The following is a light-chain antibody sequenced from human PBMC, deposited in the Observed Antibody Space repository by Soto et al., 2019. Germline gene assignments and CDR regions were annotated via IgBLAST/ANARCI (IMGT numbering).Light chain of an antibody. V-gene: IGKV3-15*01. Sequence: EIVMTQSPATLSVSPGERATISCRASQSVSSNLAWYQQKPGQAPRLLIYGASTRATGIPARFSGSGSGTEFTLTISSLQSEDFAVYYCQQYNNWPPVTFGPGTKVDIK. CDR1: QSVSSN. CDR3: QQYNNWPPVT. CDR2: GAS. J-gene: IGKJ3*01.